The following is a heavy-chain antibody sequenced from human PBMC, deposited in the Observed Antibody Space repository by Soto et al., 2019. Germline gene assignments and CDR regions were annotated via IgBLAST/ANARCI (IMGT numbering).Heavy chain of an antibody. D-gene: IGHD3-22*01. V-gene: IGHV4-31*03. Sequence: QVQLQESGPGLVKPSQTLSLTCTVSGGSISSGGSYWSWIRQHPGKGLEWIGYIYSSGSTYSNPALKSRVTISVDTSKPQCSLKLSSVTAADTAVYYCARGWYYDVRGYNAVDIWGQGTMVTVAS. CDR2: IYSSGST. CDR1: GGSISSGGSY. J-gene: IGHJ3*02. CDR3: ARGWYYDVRGYNAVDI.